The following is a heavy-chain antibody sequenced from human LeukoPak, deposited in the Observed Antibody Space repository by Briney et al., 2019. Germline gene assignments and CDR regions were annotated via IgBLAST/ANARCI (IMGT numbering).Heavy chain of an antibody. CDR2: IKQDGSEK. D-gene: IGHD2-15*01. CDR1: GFSFSAYW. Sequence: GGSLRLSCAASGFSFSAYWMSWVRQAPGEGLEWVANIKQDGSEKNYVDSAKGRFTISRDNAKNSLYLQMNSLRAEDTAVYFCARGRGYCSGGSCYPGFDYWGQGTLVSVSS. CDR3: ARGRGYCSGGSCYPGFDY. V-gene: IGHV3-7*05. J-gene: IGHJ4*02.